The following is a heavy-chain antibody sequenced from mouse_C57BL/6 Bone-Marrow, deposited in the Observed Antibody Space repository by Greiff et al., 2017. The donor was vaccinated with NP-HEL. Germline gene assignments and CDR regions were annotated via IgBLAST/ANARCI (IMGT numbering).Heavy chain of an antibody. CDR2: IYPGNSDT. J-gene: IGHJ1*03. V-gene: IGHV1-5*01. CDR3: AYYGSSPNV. Sequence: EVQLQQSGTVLARPGASVKMSCKTSGYTFTSYWMHWVKQRPGQGLEWIGAIYPGNSDTSYNQKFKGKATLTAVTSASTAYMELSSLTNEDTAVYYCAYYGSSPNVWGTGTTVTVSS. D-gene: IGHD1-1*01. CDR1: GYTFTSYW.